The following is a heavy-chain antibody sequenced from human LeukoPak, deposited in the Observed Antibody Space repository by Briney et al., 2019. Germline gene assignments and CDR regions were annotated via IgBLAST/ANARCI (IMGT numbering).Heavy chain of an antibody. CDR2: ISYDGSNK. CDR3: ARPYSSGWYVDFQH. V-gene: IGHV3-30*03. D-gene: IGHD6-19*01. J-gene: IGHJ1*01. CDR1: GFTFSSYG. Sequence: GGSLGLSCAASGFTFSSYGMHWVRQAPGKGLEWVAVISYDGSNKYYADSVKGRFTISRDNSKNTLYLQMNSLRAEDTAVYYCARPYSSGWYVDFQHWGQGTLVTVSS.